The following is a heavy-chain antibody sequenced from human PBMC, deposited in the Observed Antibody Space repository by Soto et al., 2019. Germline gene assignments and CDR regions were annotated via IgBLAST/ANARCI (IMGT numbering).Heavy chain of an antibody. Sequence: SETLSLTCTVSGGSISSYYWSWIRQPPGKGLEWIGYIYYSGSTNYNPSLKSRVTISVDTSKNQFSLKLSSVTAAATAVYYCASGQNTYYYDSSGYYLSNWGQGTLVTVSS. D-gene: IGHD3-22*01. V-gene: IGHV4-59*01. J-gene: IGHJ4*02. CDR1: GGSISSYY. CDR3: ASGQNTYYYDSSGYYLSN. CDR2: IYYSGST.